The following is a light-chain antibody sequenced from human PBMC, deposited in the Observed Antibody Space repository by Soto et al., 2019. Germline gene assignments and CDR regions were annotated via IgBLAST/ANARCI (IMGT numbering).Light chain of an antibody. Sequence: EIVLPQSPATLSLSPGERATLSCRASQSVSSYLAWYQQKPGQAPRLLIYDASARATGIPARFSGSGSGTDFTLTISSLEPEDFAVYYWQQRSNWPGTFGQGTKLEIK. J-gene: IGKJ2*01. CDR1: QSVSSY. V-gene: IGKV3-11*01. CDR2: DAS. CDR3: QQRSNWPGT.